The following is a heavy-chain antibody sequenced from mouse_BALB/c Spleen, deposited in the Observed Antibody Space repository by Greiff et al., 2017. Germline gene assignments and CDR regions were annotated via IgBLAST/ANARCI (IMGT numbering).Heavy chain of an antibody. Sequence: EVKVVESGGGLVKPGGSLKLSCAASGFTFSSYTMSWVRQTPEKRLEWVATISSGGSYTYYPDSVKGRFTISRDNAKNTLYLQMSSLKSEDTAMYYCTREGITTLVARPWFAYWGQGTLVTVSA. J-gene: IGHJ3*01. CDR3: TREGITTLVARPWFAY. CDR2: ISSGGSYT. V-gene: IGHV5-6-4*01. D-gene: IGHD1-1*01. CDR1: GFTFSSYT.